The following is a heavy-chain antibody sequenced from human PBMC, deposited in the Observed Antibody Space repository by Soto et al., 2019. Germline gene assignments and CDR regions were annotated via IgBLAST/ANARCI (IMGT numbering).Heavy chain of an antibody. V-gene: IGHV4-34*01. CDR1: GGSFSGYY. D-gene: IGHD3-10*01. CDR3: ARVVRGVPNWFDP. Sequence: SETLSLTCAVYGGSFSGYYWSWIRQPPGKGLEWIGEINHSGSTNYNPSLKSRVTISSDTSKNQFSLKLSSVTAADTAVYYCARVVRGVPNWFDPWGQGTLVT. J-gene: IGHJ5*02. CDR2: INHSGST.